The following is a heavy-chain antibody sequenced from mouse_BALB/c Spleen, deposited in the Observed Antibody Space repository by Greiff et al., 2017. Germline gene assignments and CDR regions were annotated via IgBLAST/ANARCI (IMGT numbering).Heavy chain of an antibody. V-gene: IGHV14-3*02. CDR3: ARGYGNYEGSCS. D-gene: IGHD2-10*02. CDR1: GFNIKDTY. J-gene: IGHJ2*01. CDR2: IDPANGNT. Sequence: EVQLQESGAELVKPGASVKLSCTASGFNIKDTYMHWVKQRPEQGLEWIGRIDPANGNTKYDPKFQGKATITADTSSNTAYLQLSSLTSEDTAVYYCARGYGNYEGSCSWGQGTTLTVSS.